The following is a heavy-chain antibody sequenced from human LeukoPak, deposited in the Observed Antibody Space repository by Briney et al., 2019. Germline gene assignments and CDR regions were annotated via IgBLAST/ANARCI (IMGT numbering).Heavy chain of an antibody. D-gene: IGHD2-15*01. CDR3: ARSPNNYWWSSTSDYFDY. Sequence: GSLRLSCAASGFTFSSYWMHWVRQAPGKGLVWVSRINSDGSSTGYADSVKGRFTISRDNAKNTLYLQMNSLRAEDTAVYYCARSPNNYWWSSTSDYFDYWGQGTLVTVSS. CDR2: INSDGSST. CDR1: GFTFSSYW. V-gene: IGHV3-74*01. J-gene: IGHJ4*02.